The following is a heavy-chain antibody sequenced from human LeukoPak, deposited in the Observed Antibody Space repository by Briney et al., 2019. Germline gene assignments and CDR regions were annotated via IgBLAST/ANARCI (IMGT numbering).Heavy chain of an antibody. D-gene: IGHD1-14*01. CDR2: IYNSGST. Sequence: SETLSLTCAVSGYSFNSVYYWAWIRQPPGKGLEWIGSIYNSGSTSYNPSLKSRVTLSLDTSKNQFSLRLTSATAADTAVYYCARNISGLGLYSHHAYDPAGAFDIWGQGTLVTVSS. J-gene: IGHJ3*02. V-gene: IGHV4-38-2*01. CDR3: ARNISGLGLYSHHAYDPAGAFDI. CDR1: GYSFNSVYY.